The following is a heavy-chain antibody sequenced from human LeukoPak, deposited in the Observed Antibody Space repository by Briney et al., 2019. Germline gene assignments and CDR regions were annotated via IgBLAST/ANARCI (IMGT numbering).Heavy chain of an antibody. D-gene: IGHD4-17*01. Sequence: GGSLGLSCAASGFTFSSYDMSWVRQAPGKGLEWVSAISGSGGSTYYADSVKGRFTISRDNSRNTLYLQMNSLRAEDTAVYYCAKDHGDLPDYWGQGTLVTVSS. CDR3: AKDHGDLPDY. V-gene: IGHV3-23*01. J-gene: IGHJ4*02. CDR1: GFTFSSYD. CDR2: ISGSGGST.